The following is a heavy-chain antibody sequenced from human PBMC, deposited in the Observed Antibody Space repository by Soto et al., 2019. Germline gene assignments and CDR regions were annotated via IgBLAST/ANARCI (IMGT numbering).Heavy chain of an antibody. V-gene: IGHV4-31*03. CDR3: ARYYYDSSGYPKYFDY. CDR1: GGSISSSSYY. CDR2: IYYSGST. J-gene: IGHJ4*02. Sequence: SETLSLTCTVSGGSISSSSYYWGWIRQPPGKGLEWIGYIYYSGSTYYNPSLKSRVTISVDTSENQFSLKLTSVTAADTAVYYCARYYYDSSGYPKYFDYWGQGSLVTVSS. D-gene: IGHD3-22*01.